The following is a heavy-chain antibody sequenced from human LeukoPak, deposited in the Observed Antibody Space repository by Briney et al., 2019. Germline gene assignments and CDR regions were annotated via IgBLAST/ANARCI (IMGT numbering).Heavy chain of an antibody. V-gene: IGHV4-30-4*01. D-gene: IGHD3-9*01. CDR2: IYYSGST. J-gene: IGHJ1*01. CDR3: ARAQLYYDILTGYYENGRYFQH. CDR1: GGSISSGDYY. Sequence: SQTLSLTCTVSGGSISSGDYYWSWIRQPPGKGLEWIGYIYYSGSTYYNPSLKSRVTISVDTYKNQFSLKLSSVTAADTAVYYCARAQLYYDILTGYYENGRYFQHWGQGTLVTVSS.